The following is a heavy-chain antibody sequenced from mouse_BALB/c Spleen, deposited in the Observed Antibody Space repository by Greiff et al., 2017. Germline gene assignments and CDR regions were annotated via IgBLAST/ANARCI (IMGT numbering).Heavy chain of an antibody. CDR1: GFTFSSYA. D-gene: IGHD3-2*01. CDR3: ARDPDRSRDY. J-gene: IGHJ4*01. CDR2: ISSGGSYT. V-gene: IGHV5-9-4*01. Sequence: EVKLVESGGGLVKPGGSLKLSCAASGFTFSSYAMSWVRQSPEKRLEWVAEISSGGSYTYYPDTVTGRFTISRDNAKNTLYLEMSSLRSEDTAMYYCARDPDRSRDYWGQGTSVTVSS.